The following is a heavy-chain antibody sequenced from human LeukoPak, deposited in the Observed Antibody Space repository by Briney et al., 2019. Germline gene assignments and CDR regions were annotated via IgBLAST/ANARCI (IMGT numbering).Heavy chain of an antibody. CDR1: GYTFPSYF. Sequence: ASVKVSCKASGYTFPSYFMHWVRQAPGQGLEWTGIINPTGGSTTYAQKFQGRVTMTRDTSTSTVYMELSSLRSDDTAVYYCARDPRIAVAGTKNWFDPWGQGTLVTVSS. J-gene: IGHJ5*02. V-gene: IGHV1-46*01. D-gene: IGHD6-19*01. CDR2: INPTGGST. CDR3: ARDPRIAVAGTKNWFDP.